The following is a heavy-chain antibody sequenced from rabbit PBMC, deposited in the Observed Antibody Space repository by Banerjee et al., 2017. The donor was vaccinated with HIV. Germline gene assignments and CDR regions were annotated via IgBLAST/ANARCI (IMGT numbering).Heavy chain of an antibody. V-gene: IGHV1S45*01. CDR2: IYAGSDNT. J-gene: IGHJ4*01. CDR3: AREIGGSGGL. Sequence: QEQLVESGGGLVQPEGSLTLTCTASGFDFSRNAMCWVRQAPGKGLEWIGCIYAGSDNTYYASWAEGRFTISKTSSTTVTLQMTSLTAADTATYFCAREIGGSGGLWGPGTLVTVS. D-gene: IGHD1-1*01. CDR1: GFDFSRNA.